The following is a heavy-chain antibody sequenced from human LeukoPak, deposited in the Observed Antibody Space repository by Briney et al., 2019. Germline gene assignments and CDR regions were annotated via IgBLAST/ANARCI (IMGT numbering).Heavy chain of an antibody. D-gene: IGHD7-27*01. CDR1: GGSFSGYY. V-gene: IGHV4-34*01. CDR3: ARDQGPWGFDYYYGMDV. CDR2: INHSGST. J-gene: IGHJ6*02. Sequence: PSETLSLTCAVYGGSFSGYYWSWIRQPPGKGLEWIGEINHSGSTNYNPSLKSRVTISVDTSKNQFSLKLSSVTAADTAVYYCARDQGPWGFDYYYGMDVWGQGTTVTVSS.